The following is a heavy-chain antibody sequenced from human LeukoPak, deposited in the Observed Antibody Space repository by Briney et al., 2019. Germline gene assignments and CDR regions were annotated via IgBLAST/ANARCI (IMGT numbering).Heavy chain of an antibody. CDR2: IYSGGDT. D-gene: IGHD6-19*01. J-gene: IGHJ4*02. CDR3: AKERSLEIAVAGTIFDY. Sequence: GGSLRLSCAASGFTVSSNYMGWVRQAPGKGLEWVSVIYSGGDTYYTDSVKGRFTISRDDSKNMIYLEMSSLKAEDTAVYYCAKERSLEIAVAGTIFDYWGQGTLVTVSS. CDR1: GFTVSSNY. V-gene: IGHV3-66*01.